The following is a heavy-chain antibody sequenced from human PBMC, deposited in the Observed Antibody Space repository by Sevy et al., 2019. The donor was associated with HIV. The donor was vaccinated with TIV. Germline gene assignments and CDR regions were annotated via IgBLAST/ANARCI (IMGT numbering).Heavy chain of an antibody. CDR3: VTALADWGSLRYSF. CDR2: IKQDGTEQ. Sequence: GGSLRLSCAASGFTFSTYWMTWVRQAPGKGLEWVANIKQDGTEQSYFDSVSGRFTISRDNARNSLYLQMSSLRAEDTAVYDCVTALADWGSLRYSFWGQGSLVTVSS. D-gene: IGHD3-16*01. CDR1: GFTFSTYW. J-gene: IGHJ4*02. V-gene: IGHV3-7*01.